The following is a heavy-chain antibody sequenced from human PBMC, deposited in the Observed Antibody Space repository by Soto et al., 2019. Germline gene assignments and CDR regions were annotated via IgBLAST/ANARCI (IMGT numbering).Heavy chain of an antibody. CDR3: ATGAYCGGDCYSYWYFDL. CDR2: ISAYNGNT. D-gene: IGHD2-21*02. CDR1: GYTFTSYG. Sequence: QVQLVQSGAEVKKPGASVKVSCKASGYTFTSYGISWVRQAPGQGLEWMGWISAYNGNTNYAQKLQGRVTMTTDTSTSTAYMELRSLRSDDTAVYYCATGAYCGGDCYSYWYFDLWGRGTLVPVSS. V-gene: IGHV1-18*01. J-gene: IGHJ2*01.